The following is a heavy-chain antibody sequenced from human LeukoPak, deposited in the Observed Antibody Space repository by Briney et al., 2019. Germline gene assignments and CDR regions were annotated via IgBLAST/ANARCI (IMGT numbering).Heavy chain of an antibody. J-gene: IGHJ4*02. CDR1: GFTVSSNY. D-gene: IGHD3-22*01. V-gene: IGHV3-53*01. CDR3: ASEHYYDSKVKGY. Sequence: GGSLRLSCAASGFTVSSNYMSWVRQAPGKGLEWVSVIYSGGSTYYADSVKGRFTISRDNSKNTLYLQMNSLRAEDTAVYYCASEHYYDSKVKGYWGQGTLVTVSS. CDR2: IYSGGST.